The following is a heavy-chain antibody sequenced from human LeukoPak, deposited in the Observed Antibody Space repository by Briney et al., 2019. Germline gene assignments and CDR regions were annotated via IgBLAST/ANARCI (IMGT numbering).Heavy chain of an antibody. CDR1: GFTFTSSA. J-gene: IGHJ4*02. Sequence: SVKVSCKASGFTFTSSAVQWVRQARGQRLEWIGWIVVGSGNTNYAQKFQERVTITRDMSTSTAYMELSSLRSEDTAVYYCAAAPGPRGVIVDYWGQGTLVTVSS. D-gene: IGHD2-21*01. CDR3: AAAPGPRGVIVDY. V-gene: IGHV1-58*01. CDR2: IVVGSGNT.